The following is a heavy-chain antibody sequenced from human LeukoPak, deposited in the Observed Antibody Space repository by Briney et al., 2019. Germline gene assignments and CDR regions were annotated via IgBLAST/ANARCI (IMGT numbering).Heavy chain of an antibody. CDR1: GFTFSSYS. V-gene: IGHV3-48*02. CDR3: ALGGYYDFWSGLDY. D-gene: IGHD3-3*01. Sequence: GGSLRLSCAASGFTFSSYSMNWVRQAPGKGLEWVSYISSSSSTIYYADSVKGRFTISRDNAKNSLYLQMNSLRDEDTAVYYRALGGYYDFWSGLDYWGQGTLVTVSS. J-gene: IGHJ4*02. CDR2: ISSSSSTI.